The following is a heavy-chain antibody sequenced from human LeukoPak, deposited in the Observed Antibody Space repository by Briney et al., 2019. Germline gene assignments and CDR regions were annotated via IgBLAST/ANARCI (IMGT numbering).Heavy chain of an antibody. J-gene: IGHJ4*02. CDR1: GGSISSGGYY. Sequence: SETLSLTCTVSGGSISSGGYYWSWIRQHPGKGLEWIGYIYYSGSTYYNPSLKSRVTISVDTSKNQFSLKLSSVTAADTAVYYCAGREMATINFDYWGQGTLVTVSS. V-gene: IGHV4-31*03. D-gene: IGHD5-24*01. CDR2: IYYSGST. CDR3: AGREMATINFDY.